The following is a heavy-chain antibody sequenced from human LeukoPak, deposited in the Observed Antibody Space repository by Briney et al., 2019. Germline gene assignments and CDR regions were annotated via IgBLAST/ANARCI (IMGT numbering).Heavy chain of an antibody. CDR2: IYTSGST. V-gene: IGHV4-61*02. J-gene: IGHJ3*02. CDR1: GYSISSGYY. CDR3: ARAEGATISGRVDAFDI. Sequence: SETLSLTCAVSGYSISSGYYWSWIRQPAGKGLEWIGRIYTSGSTNYNPSLKSRVTISVDTSKNQFSLKLSSVTAADTAVYYCARAEGATISGRVDAFDIWGQGTMVTVSS. D-gene: IGHD1-26*01.